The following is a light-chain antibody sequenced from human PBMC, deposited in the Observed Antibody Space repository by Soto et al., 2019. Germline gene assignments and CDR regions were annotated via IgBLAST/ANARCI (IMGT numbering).Light chain of an antibody. J-gene: IGKJ3*01. CDR3: QKYDSLPFT. CDR2: AAS. CDR1: KDISNY. Sequence: DIQMTQSPSPLSASVGDSVTITCRANKDISNYLAWFQQRPVKPPKLLIYAASTLESGVTSRFSGGRSGTAFTLSISSLQPEDVATFYCQKYDSLPFTFGPGAKVDIK. V-gene: IGKV1-27*01.